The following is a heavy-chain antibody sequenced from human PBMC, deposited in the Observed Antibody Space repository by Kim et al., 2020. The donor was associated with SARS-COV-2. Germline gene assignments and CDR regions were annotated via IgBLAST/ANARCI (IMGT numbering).Heavy chain of an antibody. V-gene: IGHV4-39*07. J-gene: IGHJ5*02. CDR3: ARGPAGSGSYYQGPVNH. D-gene: IGHD3-10*01. Sequence: SETLSLTCTVSGGSISSSSYYWGWIRQPPGKGLEWIGSIYYSGSTYYNPSLKSRVTISVDTSKNQFSLKLSSVTAADTAVYYCARGPAGSGSYYQGPVNHWGQGTLVTVSS. CDR2: IYYSGST. CDR1: GGSISSSSYY.